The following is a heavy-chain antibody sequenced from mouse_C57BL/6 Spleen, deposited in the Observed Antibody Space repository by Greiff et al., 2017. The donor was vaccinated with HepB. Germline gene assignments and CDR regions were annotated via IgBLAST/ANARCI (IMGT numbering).Heavy chain of an antibody. V-gene: IGHV1-4*01. CDR1: GYTFTSYT. J-gene: IGHJ1*03. CDR2: INPSSGYT. CDR3: ARGDFYWYFDV. Sequence: VKLVESGAELARPGASVKMSCKASGYTFTSYTMHWVKQRPGQGLEWIGYINPSSGYTKYNQKFKDKATLTADKSSSTAYMQLSSLTSEDSAVYYCARGDFYWYFDVWGTGTTVTVSS.